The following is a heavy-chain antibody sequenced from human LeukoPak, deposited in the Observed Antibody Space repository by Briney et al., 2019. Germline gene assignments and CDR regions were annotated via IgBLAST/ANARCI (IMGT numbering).Heavy chain of an antibody. Sequence: PGGSLRLSCAASGFTFSSYWMSWVRQAPGKGLEWVANIKQDGSEKYYVDSVKGRFTISRDNAKNSLYLQMNSLRAEDTAVYYCACNPSGPQNWNYFDYWGQGTLVTVSS. CDR3: ACNPSGPQNWNYFDY. D-gene: IGHD1-1*01. CDR1: GFTFSSYW. CDR2: IKQDGSEK. V-gene: IGHV3-7*01. J-gene: IGHJ4*02.